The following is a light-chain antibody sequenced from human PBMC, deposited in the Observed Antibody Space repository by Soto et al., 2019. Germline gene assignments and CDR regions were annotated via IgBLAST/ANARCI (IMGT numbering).Light chain of an antibody. CDR2: EVS. V-gene: IGLV2-8*01. Sequence: QSALTQPPSASGSPGQSVTISCTGTSSDVGGYNYVSWYQQHPGKAPKLMIYEVSKRPSGVPDRFSGSKSGNTASLTVSGIQAEDEADYYCSSYAGSNNLGVFGGGTKVTVL. J-gene: IGLJ2*01. CDR3: SSYAGSNNLGV. CDR1: SSDVGGYNY.